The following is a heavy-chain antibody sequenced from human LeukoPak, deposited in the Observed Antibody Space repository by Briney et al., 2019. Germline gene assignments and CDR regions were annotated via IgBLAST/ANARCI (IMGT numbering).Heavy chain of an antibody. D-gene: IGHD3-10*01. J-gene: IGHJ4*02. CDR3: ARDLNSRYYYGSGSSYYFDY. Sequence: SQTLSLTCAISGDSVSSNSAAWNWIRQSPSRGLEWLGRTYYRSTRYNDYAVSVKSRITINPDTSKNQFSLQLNSVTPEDTAVYYCARDLNSRYYYGSGSSYYFDYWGQGTLVTVSS. V-gene: IGHV6-1*01. CDR2: TYYRSTRYN. CDR1: GDSVSSNSAA.